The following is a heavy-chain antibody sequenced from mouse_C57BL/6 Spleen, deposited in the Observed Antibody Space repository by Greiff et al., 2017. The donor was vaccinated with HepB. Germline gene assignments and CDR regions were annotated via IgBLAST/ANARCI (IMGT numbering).Heavy chain of an antibody. CDR2: ISSGSSTI. V-gene: IGHV5-17*01. Sequence: DVMLVESGGGLVKPGGSLKLSCAASGFTFSDYGMHWVRQAPEKGLEGVAYISSGSSTIYYADTVKGRFTISRDNAKNTLFLQMTSLRSEDTAMYYCARSSSSLYYAMDYWGQGTSVTVSS. D-gene: IGHD1-1*01. CDR1: GFTFSDYG. CDR3: ARSSSSLYYAMDY. J-gene: IGHJ4*01.